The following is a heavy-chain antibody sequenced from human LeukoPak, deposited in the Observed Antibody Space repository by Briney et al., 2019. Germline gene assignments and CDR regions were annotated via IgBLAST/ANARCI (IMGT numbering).Heavy chain of an antibody. CDR2: ISSSSSIT. CDR1: GFTFSDYY. CDR3: ARDRSTTHFDY. D-gene: IGHD5/OR15-5a*01. Sequence: GGSLRLSCAASGFTFSDYYMSWIRQAPGKGLEWVSYISSSSSITSYADSVKGRFTISRDNSKNTLFLQMDSLRAEDTAVYYCARDRSTTHFDYWGQGTLVTVSS. V-gene: IGHV3-11*06. J-gene: IGHJ4*02.